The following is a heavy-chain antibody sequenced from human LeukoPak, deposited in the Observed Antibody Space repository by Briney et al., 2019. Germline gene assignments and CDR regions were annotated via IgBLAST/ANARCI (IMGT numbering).Heavy chain of an antibody. J-gene: IGHJ6*04. CDR2: ISGSGGST. CDR1: GFTLSTYA. V-gene: IGHV3-23*01. Sequence: PGGSLRLSCAASGFTLSTYAMSWVRQAPGKGLEWVSAISGSGGSTYYADSVKGRFTISRDNAKNSLYLQMNSLRAEDTAVYYCAELGITMIGGVWGKGTTVTISS. D-gene: IGHD3-10*02. CDR3: AELGITMIGGV.